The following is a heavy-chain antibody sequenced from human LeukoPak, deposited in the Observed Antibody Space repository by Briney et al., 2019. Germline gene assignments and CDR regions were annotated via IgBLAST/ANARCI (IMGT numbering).Heavy chain of an antibody. CDR1: GGSFSGYY. V-gene: IGHV4-34*01. D-gene: IGHD3-3*01. J-gene: IGHJ3*02. CDR2: INHSGST. CDR3: ARVLRVAYAFDI. Sequence: SETLSLTCAVYGGSFSGYYWSWIRQPPGKGLEWIGEINHSGSTNYNPSLKSRVTIPVDTSKNQFSLKLSSVTAADTAVYYCARVLRVAYAFDIWGQGTMVTVSS.